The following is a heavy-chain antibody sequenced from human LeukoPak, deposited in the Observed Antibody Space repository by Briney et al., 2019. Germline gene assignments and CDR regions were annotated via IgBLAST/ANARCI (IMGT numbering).Heavy chain of an antibody. D-gene: IGHD2-15*01. Sequence: SVKVSCKASGYTFTSYGISWVRQAPGQGLEWMGGIIPIYGTANYAQKFQGRATITADASTSTAYMELSSLRSEDTAIYYCAKNGDRGAYCTGGTCYPYFYYYMDVWGKGTTVTI. J-gene: IGHJ6*03. CDR1: GYTFTSYG. CDR2: IIPIYGTA. V-gene: IGHV1-69*13. CDR3: AKNGDRGAYCTGGTCYPYFYYYMDV.